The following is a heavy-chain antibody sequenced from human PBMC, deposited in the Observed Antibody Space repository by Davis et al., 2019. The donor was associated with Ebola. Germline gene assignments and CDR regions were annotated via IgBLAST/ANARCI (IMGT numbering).Heavy chain of an antibody. CDR2: IYHSGNT. CDR3: ARDRDSSGWYWFDP. CDR1: GGSISSGGYS. D-gene: IGHD6-19*01. Sequence: SETLSLTCAVPGGSISSGGYSWSWIRQPPGKGLEWIGYIYHSGNTYYNPSLKSRVTISVDRSKNQFSLKLSSVTAADTAVYYCARDRDSSGWYWFDPWGQGTLVTVSS. J-gene: IGHJ5*02. V-gene: IGHV4-30-2*01.